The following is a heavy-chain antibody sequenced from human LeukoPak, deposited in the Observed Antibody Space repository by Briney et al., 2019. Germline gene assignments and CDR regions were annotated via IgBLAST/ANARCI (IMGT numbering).Heavy chain of an antibody. J-gene: IGHJ4*02. Sequence: GESLKISCKGSGYSFTSYWIGWVRPMPGKGLEWMGIIYPGDSDTRYSPSFQGQVTISADKSISTAYLQWSSLKASDTAMYYCARLPYYYDSSGYYRRYFDYWGQGTLVTVSS. CDR2: IYPGDSDT. D-gene: IGHD3-22*01. CDR1: GYSFTSYW. CDR3: ARLPYYYDSSGYYRRYFDY. V-gene: IGHV5-51*01.